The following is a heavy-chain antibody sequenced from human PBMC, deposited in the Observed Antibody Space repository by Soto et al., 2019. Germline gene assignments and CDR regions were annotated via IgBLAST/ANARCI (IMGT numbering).Heavy chain of an antibody. D-gene: IGHD3-3*02. Sequence: SVKVSCKASGGTFSSYAISWVRQAPGQGLEWMGGIIPIFGTANYAQKFQGRVTITADESTSTAYMELSSLRSEDTAVYYCAREKVLVHCPRSPCGMDVWGQGTTVTVSS. J-gene: IGHJ6*02. V-gene: IGHV1-69*13. CDR2: IIPIFGTA. CDR1: GGTFSSYA. CDR3: AREKVLVHCPRSPCGMDV.